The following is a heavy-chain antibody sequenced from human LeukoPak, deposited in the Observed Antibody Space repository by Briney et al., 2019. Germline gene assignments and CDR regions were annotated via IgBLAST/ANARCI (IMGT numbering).Heavy chain of an antibody. CDR3: TRDQRAGEVIFDY. CDR1: GFSYNTHG. V-gene: IGHV3-33*01. Sequence: GGSPRLSCAASGFSYNTHGMHWIRQAPGKGLEWVAFIWSDGVNKYHAHSVEGRFTISRDNSKNTLFLQMNSLRAEDTAVYYCTRDQRAGEVIFDYWGQGTLVTVSS. CDR2: IWSDGVNK. D-gene: IGHD2-21*01. J-gene: IGHJ4*02.